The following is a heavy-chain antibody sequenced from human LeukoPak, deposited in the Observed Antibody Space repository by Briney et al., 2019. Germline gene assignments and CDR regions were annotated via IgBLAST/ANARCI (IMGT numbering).Heavy chain of an antibody. Sequence: ASVKVSCKASGYTFTSYGISWVRQAPGQGLEWMGWISAYNGNTNYAQKLQGRVTMTTDTSTSTAYMELRSLRSDDTAVYYCARDPTKRFLEWLPHLGGWYYGMDVWGQGTTVTVSS. CDR2: ISAYNGNT. CDR1: GYTFTSYG. D-gene: IGHD3-3*01. CDR3: ARDPTKRFLEWLPHLGGWYYGMDV. J-gene: IGHJ6*02. V-gene: IGHV1-18*01.